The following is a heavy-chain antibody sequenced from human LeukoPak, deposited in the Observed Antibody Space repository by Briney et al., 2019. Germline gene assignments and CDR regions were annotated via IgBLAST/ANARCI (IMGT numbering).Heavy chain of an antibody. D-gene: IGHD1-26*01. CDR3: AKEYTGTFSPFPSYFDN. J-gene: IGHJ4*02. Sequence: GGSLRLSCAASGFTFSSYAMNWVRQAPGKGLEWVSAITGSGGRTSYADSVKGRFTISRDNSKNTLYLQMNSLRAEDTAIYYCAKEYTGTFSPFPSYFDNWGQGTLVTVSS. V-gene: IGHV3-23*01. CDR1: GFTFSSYA. CDR2: ITGSGGRT.